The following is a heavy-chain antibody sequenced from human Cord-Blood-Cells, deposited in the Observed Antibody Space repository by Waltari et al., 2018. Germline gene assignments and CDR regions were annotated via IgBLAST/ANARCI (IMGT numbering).Heavy chain of an antibody. Sequence: QVQLQESGPGLVKPSGTLSLTCAVSGGSISSSNWWSWVRRPPGKGREWIGEIYHSGSTNYNPSLKSRVTISVDKSKNQFSLKLSSVTAADTAVYYCARDLPFLEGYYGMDVWGQGTTVTVSS. CDR1: GGSISSSNW. CDR2: IYHSGST. V-gene: IGHV4-4*02. CDR3: ARDLPFLEGYYGMDV. D-gene: IGHD3-3*01. J-gene: IGHJ6*02.